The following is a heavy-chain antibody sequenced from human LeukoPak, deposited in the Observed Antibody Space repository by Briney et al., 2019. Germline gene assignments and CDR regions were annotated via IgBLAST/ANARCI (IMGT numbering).Heavy chain of an antibody. CDR3: ARGVPQVGPRSKRTSDY. D-gene: IGHD1-26*01. CDR1: GYTFTSYG. J-gene: IGHJ4*02. V-gene: IGHV1-18*01. CDR2: ISAYNGNT. Sequence: ASVKVSCKASGYTFTSYGISWVRQAPGQGLEWMGRISAYNGNTNYAQKLQGRVTMTTDTSTSTAYMELRSLRSDDTAVYYCARGVPQVGPRSKRTSDYWGQGTLVTVSS.